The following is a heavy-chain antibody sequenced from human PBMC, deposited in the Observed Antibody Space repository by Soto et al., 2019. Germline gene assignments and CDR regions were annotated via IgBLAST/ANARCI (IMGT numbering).Heavy chain of an antibody. Sequence: QVQLVESGGGVVQPGRSLRLSCAASGFTFSSYAMHWVRQAPGKGPEWVAVISYDGSNKYYADSVKGRFTISRDNSKNTLYLQMNSLRAEDTALYYCARVTIAVAGTAGYFDLWGRGTLVTVSS. J-gene: IGHJ2*01. CDR2: ISYDGSNK. V-gene: IGHV3-30-3*01. CDR3: ARVTIAVAGTAGYFDL. CDR1: GFTFSSYA. D-gene: IGHD6-19*01.